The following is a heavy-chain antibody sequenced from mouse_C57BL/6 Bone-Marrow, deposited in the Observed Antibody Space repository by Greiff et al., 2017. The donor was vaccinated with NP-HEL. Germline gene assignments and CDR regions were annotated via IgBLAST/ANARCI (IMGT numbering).Heavy chain of an antibody. CDR3: ARRGYYGSSPWYFEV. CDR1: GYAFTNYL. J-gene: IGHJ1*03. CDR2: INPGSGGT. Sequence: QVQLKQSGAELVRPGTSVKVSCKASGYAFTNYLIEWVKQRPGQGLEWIGVINPGSGGTNYNEKFKGKATLTADKSSSTAYMQLSSLTSEDSAVYFCARRGYYGSSPWYFEVWGTGTTVTVSS. D-gene: IGHD1-1*01. V-gene: IGHV1-54*01.